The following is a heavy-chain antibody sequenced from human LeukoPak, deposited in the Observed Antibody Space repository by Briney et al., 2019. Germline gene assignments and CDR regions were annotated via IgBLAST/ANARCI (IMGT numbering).Heavy chain of an antibody. V-gene: IGHV1-2*02. CDR1: GYTFTGYY. CDR2: INPNSGGT. D-gene: IGHD1-1*01. CDR3: AREGRQYDKPGDDASDI. J-gene: IGHJ3*02. Sequence: ASVKVSCKASGYTFTGYYMHWVRQAPGQGLEWMGWINPNSGGTNYAQKFQGRVTMTRDTSISTAYMELSRLRSDDTAVYYCAREGRQYDKPGDDASDIWGQGTMVTVSS.